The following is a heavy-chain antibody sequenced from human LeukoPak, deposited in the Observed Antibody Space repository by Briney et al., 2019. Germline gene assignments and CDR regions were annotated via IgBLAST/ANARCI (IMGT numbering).Heavy chain of an antibody. J-gene: IGHJ4*02. V-gene: IGHV3-11*01. CDR2: ISSSGSTI. Sequence: GGSLRLSCAASGFTFSDYYMSWIRQAPGKGLEWVSYISSSGSTIYYADSVKGRFTISRDDAKNSLYLQMDSLRAEDTAVYYCARETRSRYCSGGSCYPIDYWGQGTLVTVSS. CDR3: ARETRSRYCSGGSCYPIDY. D-gene: IGHD2-15*01. CDR1: GFTFSDYY.